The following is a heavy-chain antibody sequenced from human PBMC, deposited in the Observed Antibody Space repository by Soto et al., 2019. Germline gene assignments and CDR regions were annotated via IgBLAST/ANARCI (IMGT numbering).Heavy chain of an antibody. V-gene: IGHV3-30*18. Sequence: QVHLVESGGGVVQPGGSLRLSCAASGFTFSVFGMHWVRQAPGKGPEWVAVISHEGNSKHYAASVKGRFTISRDNAKNTLSLLMDSLRPEDTALYYCANTITLSPSDDSRGRGALIDHWGQGTLVTVSS. CDR1: GFTFSVFG. CDR3: ANTITLSPSDDSRGRGALIDH. D-gene: IGHD6-19*01. J-gene: IGHJ4*02. CDR2: ISHEGNSK.